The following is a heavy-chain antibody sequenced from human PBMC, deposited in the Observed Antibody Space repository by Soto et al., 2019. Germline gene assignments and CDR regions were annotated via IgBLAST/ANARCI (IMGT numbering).Heavy chain of an antibody. CDR3: ARGYWFDP. V-gene: IGHV4-34*01. J-gene: IGHJ5*02. CDR2: INHSGST. Sequence: SLTCAVYGGSFSGYYWSWIRQPPGKGLEWIGEINHSGSTNYNPSLKSRVTISVDTSKNQFSLKLSSVTAADTAVYYCARGYWFDPWGQGTLVTVSS. CDR1: GGSFSGYY.